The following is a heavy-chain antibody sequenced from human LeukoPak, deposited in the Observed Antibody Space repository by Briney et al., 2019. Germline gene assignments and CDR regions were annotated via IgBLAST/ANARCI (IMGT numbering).Heavy chain of an antibody. CDR3: ARRGYSYGYGY. Sequence: SETLSLTCTVSGGSINSDDYYWSWIRQPPGKGLEWIAYIYYSGSTNYNPSLKSRVSISADTSKNQFSLKLSSVTSADTAVYYCARRGYSYGYGYWGQGTLVTVSS. V-gene: IGHV4-30-4*01. CDR2: IYYSGST. CDR1: GGSINSDDYY. J-gene: IGHJ4*02. D-gene: IGHD5-18*01.